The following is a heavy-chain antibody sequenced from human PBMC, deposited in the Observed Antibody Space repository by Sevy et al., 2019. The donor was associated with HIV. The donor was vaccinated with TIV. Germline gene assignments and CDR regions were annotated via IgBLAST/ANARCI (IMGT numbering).Heavy chain of an antibody. CDR3: VLNIAVAGPSYYYYYIDV. D-gene: IGHD6-19*01. V-gene: IGHV3-48*02. J-gene: IGHJ6*03. CDR1: GFTFSSYS. CDR2: ISSSSSTI. Sequence: GGSLRVSCAASGFTFSSYSMNWVRQAPGKGLEWVSYISSSSSTIYYADSVKGRFTISRDNAKNSLYLQMNSLRDEDTAVYYCVLNIAVAGPSYYYYYIDVRGKGTTVTVSS.